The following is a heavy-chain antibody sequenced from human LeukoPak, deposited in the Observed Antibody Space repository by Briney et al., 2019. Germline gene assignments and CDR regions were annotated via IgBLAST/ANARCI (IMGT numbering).Heavy chain of an antibody. D-gene: IGHD6-6*01. CDR3: VRDRPHSAFDP. CDR1: GFTFNDYY. Sequence: PGGSLRLSCAASGFTFNDYYMHWVRQASGKGLVWVSHINNDGSTTTYADSVKGRFTISRDNAKNTLYLQMNSLRAEDTAVYYCVRDRPHSAFDPWGQGTLVTVSS. CDR2: INNDGSTT. J-gene: IGHJ5*02. V-gene: IGHV3-74*01.